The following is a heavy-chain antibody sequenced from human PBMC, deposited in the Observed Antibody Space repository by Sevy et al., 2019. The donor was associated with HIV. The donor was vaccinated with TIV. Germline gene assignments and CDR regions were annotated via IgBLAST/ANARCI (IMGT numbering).Heavy chain of an antibody. D-gene: IGHD5-12*01. CDR2: ITRNSYEAYGGTT. Sequence: GGSLRLSCTTSGFTFDDYAMNWFRQPPGKGLEWVAFITRNSYEAYGGTTDYAASVKGRFYISRDDSKSIAYLQMNSLKTEDTAVYYCTRGLATADTPEYYFDYWVQGILVTVSS. J-gene: IGHJ4*02. CDR3: TRGLATADTPEYYFDY. CDR1: GFTFDDYA. V-gene: IGHV3-49*03.